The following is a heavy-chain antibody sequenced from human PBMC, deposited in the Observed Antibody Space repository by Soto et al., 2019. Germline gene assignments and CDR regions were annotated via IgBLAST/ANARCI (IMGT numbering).Heavy chain of an antibody. CDR3: ARVPTYYYDSSGYYCVGYYFDY. V-gene: IGHV3-7*03. Sequence: EVQLVESVGGLVQPGGSLRLSCAASGFTFSSYWMSWVRQAPGKGLEWVANIKQEGSENYYVDSVKGRLTISRDNANNSLYLQMNSLRAEDTAVYYCARVPTYYYDSSGYYCVGYYFDYWGQGTLVTVSS. CDR2: IKQEGSEN. J-gene: IGHJ4*02. CDR1: GFTFSSYW. D-gene: IGHD3-22*01.